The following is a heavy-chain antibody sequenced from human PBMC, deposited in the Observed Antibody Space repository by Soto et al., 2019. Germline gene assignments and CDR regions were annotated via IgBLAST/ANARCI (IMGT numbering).Heavy chain of an antibody. CDR3: ARDRRGGSKYYYYYYGMDV. J-gene: IGHJ6*02. D-gene: IGHD2-2*01. V-gene: IGHV4-59*01. CDR1: GGSISSYY. CDR2: IYYSGST. Sequence: PSETLSLTCTVSGGSISSYYWSWIRQPPGKGLEWIGYIYYSGSTNYNPSLKSRVTISVDTSKNQFSLKLSSVTAADTAVYYCARDRRGGSKYYYYYYGMDVWGQGTTVTVSS.